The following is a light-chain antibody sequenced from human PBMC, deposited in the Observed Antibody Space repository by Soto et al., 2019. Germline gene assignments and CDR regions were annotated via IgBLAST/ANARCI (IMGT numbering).Light chain of an antibody. J-gene: IGLJ1*01. Sequence: QSALTQPASVSGSPGQSITISCTGTSSDVGGYNYVSWYQHHPGKAPKLMIYDVTNRPSGVSNRFSGSKSGNTASLTISGLQAEDEADYYCSSFTSSSVYVFGIGTKVTV. CDR1: SSDVGGYNY. V-gene: IGLV2-14*03. CDR2: DVT. CDR3: SSFTSSSVYV.